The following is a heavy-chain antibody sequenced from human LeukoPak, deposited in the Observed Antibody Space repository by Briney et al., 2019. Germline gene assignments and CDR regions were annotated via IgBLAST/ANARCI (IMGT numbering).Heavy chain of an antibody. D-gene: IGHD2-2*01. J-gene: IGHJ6*02. V-gene: IGHV3-7*01. CDR3: AREDDSTSNYCGMDV. Sequence: GGSLRLSCAASGFTFSSYWMSWVRQAPGKGLEWVANIKQDGSEKYYVDSVKGRFTISRDNAKNSLYLQMNSLRAEDTAVYYCAREDDSTSNYCGMDVWGQGTTVTVSS. CDR1: GFTFSSYW. CDR2: IKQDGSEK.